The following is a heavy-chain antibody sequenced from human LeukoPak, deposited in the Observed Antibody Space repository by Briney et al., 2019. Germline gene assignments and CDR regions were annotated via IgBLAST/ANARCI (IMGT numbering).Heavy chain of an antibody. D-gene: IGHD2-8*02. V-gene: IGHV4-59*01. CDR1: GGSISSYY. CDR2: IYYSGST. Sequence: PSETLSLTCTVPGGSISSYYWSWIRQPPGKGLEWIGYIYYSGSTNYNPSLKSRVTISVDTSKNQFSLKLSSVTAADTAVYYCARGVVYAELGYWGQGTLVTVSS. CDR3: ARGVVYAELGY. J-gene: IGHJ4*02.